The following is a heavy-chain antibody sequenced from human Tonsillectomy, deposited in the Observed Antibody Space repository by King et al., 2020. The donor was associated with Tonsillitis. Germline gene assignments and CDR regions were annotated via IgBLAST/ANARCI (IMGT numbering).Heavy chain of an antibody. J-gene: IGHJ6*03. D-gene: IGHD5-24*01. V-gene: IGHV4-34*01. CDR1: GGSFSDYY. CDR2: ISHSEGT. Sequence: VQLQQWGAGLLKPSEILSLTCAVYGGSFSDYYWSWLRQPPGKGLEWIGEISHSEGTKYNPALKSRVTISGDTSKNQFSLKLTSVNAADTAVYYCARGGATETGSYYYHMDVWGKGTTVTVSS. CDR3: ARGGATETGSYYYHMDV.